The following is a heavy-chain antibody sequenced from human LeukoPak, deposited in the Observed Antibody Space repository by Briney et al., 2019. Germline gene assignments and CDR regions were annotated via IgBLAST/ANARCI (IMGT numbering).Heavy chain of an antibody. CDR1: GFTFSSYS. CDR3: ASVLLWFGDDPQDGMDV. J-gene: IGHJ6*02. V-gene: IGHV3-21*01. CDR2: ISSSSSSYI. D-gene: IGHD3-10*01. Sequence: GGSLTLSCAASGFTFSSYSMNWVRHAPGKGLEWVSSISSSSSSYIYYADSVKGRFTISRHNAKNSLYLQMNSLRAEDTAVYYCASVLLWFGDDPQDGMDVWGQGTTVTVSS.